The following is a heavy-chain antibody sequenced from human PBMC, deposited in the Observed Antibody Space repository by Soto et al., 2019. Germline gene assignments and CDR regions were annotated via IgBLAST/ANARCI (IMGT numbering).Heavy chain of an antibody. CDR2: IWYDGSNK. Sequence: QVQLVESGGGVVQPGRSLRLSCAASGFTFSSYGMHWVRQAPGKGLEWVAVIWYDGSNKYYGGSVKGRFTISRDNSKSTLDLQVNGLRAEDTAVYYCAIELQQVVFRGEWFDPWGQGTLVTVSS. D-gene: IGHD6-13*01. V-gene: IGHV3-33*01. CDR1: GFTFSSYG. J-gene: IGHJ5*02. CDR3: AIELQQVVFRGEWFDP.